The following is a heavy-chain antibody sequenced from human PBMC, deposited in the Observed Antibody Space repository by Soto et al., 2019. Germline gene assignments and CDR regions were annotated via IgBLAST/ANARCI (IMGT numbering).Heavy chain of an antibody. J-gene: IGHJ6*02. V-gene: IGHV1-69*13. CDR2: IIPIFGTA. Sequence: SVKVSCKASGGTFSSYAISWVRQAPGQGLEWMGGIIPIFGTANYAQKFQGRVTITADESTSTAYMELSSLRSEDTAVYYCARMYYDSSGYYYRPYSYYYYGMDVWGQGTTVTVSS. CDR3: ARMYYDSSGYYYRPYSYYYYGMDV. D-gene: IGHD3-22*01. CDR1: GGTFSSYA.